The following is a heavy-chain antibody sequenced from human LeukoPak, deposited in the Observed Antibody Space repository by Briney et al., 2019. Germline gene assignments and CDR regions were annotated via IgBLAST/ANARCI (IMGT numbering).Heavy chain of an antibody. D-gene: IGHD1-26*01. CDR2: FSDSGGT. CDR1: GGSFSGYY. CDR3: ARTDIVGATGWFDP. J-gene: IGHJ5*02. V-gene: IGHV4-59*01. Sequence: SETLSLTCAVYGGSFSGYYWNWIRQPPGKGLEWIGYFSDSGGTNYNPSLKSRVTTSVDTSKNQFSLRLSSVTAADTAVYYCARTDIVGATGWFDPWGQGTLVTVSS.